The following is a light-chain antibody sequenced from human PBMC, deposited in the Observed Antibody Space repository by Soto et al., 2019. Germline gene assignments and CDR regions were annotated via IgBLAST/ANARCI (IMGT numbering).Light chain of an antibody. V-gene: IGLV2-8*01. CDR2: EVT. CDR1: SSDVGGYNY. Sequence: QSVLTQPPSASGSPGQSVTISCTGTSSDVGGYNYVSWYKQYPGRAPKLMIYEVTKRPSGVPDRFSGSKSGNTASLTVSGLHAEDEAYYYCRSYAARNNFDLVFGGGTQLTVL. J-gene: IGLJ3*02. CDR3: RSYAARNNFDLV.